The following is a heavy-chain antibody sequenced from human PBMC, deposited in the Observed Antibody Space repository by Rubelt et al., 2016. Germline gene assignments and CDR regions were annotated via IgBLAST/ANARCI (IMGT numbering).Heavy chain of an antibody. D-gene: IGHD4-11*01. J-gene: IGHJ4*02. CDR3: ARDRDYMLDY. CDR1: GGTFSSYA. V-gene: IGHV1-18*01. Sequence: QVQLVQSGAEVKKPGSSVKVSCKASGGTFSSYAISWVRQAPGQGLEWMGWISTNSGDTNYAQNLQGRVTLTTDTSTSTVYMEMRSLTSDDTAVYYCARDRDYMLDYWGQGTLITVSS. CDR2: ISTNSGDT.